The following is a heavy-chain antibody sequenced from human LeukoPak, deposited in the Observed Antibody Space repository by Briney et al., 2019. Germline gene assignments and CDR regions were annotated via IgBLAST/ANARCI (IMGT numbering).Heavy chain of an antibody. CDR2: AHAGGGDT. CDR3: ARSYYDFWSGYYTSPFDY. J-gene: IGHJ4*02. V-gene: IGHV3-23*03. CDR1: GFTLSGYA. Sequence: PGGSLRLSCVASGFTLSGYAMSWVRQPPGKGLEWVSFAHAGGGDTYYANSVKGRFTISRDNSKNTLYLQMNSLRAEDTAVYYCARSYYDFWSGYYTSPFDYWGQGTLVTVSS. D-gene: IGHD3-3*01.